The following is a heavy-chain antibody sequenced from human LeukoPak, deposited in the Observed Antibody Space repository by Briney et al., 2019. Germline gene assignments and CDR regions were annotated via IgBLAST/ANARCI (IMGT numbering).Heavy chain of an antibody. CDR1: GYTFTGYY. V-gene: IGHV1-2*02. D-gene: IGHD3-9*01. CDR3: ARDSRYRRYYDILTAFDY. J-gene: IGHJ4*02. Sequence: RASVKVSCKASGYTFTGYYMHWVRQAPGQGLEWMGWINPNSGGTNYAQKFQGRVTMTRDTSISTAYMELSRLRSDDTAVYYCARDSRYRRYYDILTAFDYWGQGTLVTVSS. CDR2: INPNSGGT.